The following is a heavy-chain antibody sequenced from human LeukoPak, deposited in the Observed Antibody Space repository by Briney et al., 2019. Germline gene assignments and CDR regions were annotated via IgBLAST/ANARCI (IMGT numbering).Heavy chain of an antibody. CDR2: IKQDGSEK. Sequence: GGSLRLSCAASGFTFSSYRMSGVRQAPGKGLEWVANIKQDGSEKYYVDSVKGRFTISRDNAKNSLYLHMNSLRAEATAVYYCARDRWQYFPLDYWGQGTLVTVSS. J-gene: IGHJ4*02. V-gene: IGHV3-7*01. D-gene: IGHD3-9*01. CDR3: ARDRWQYFPLDY. CDR1: GFTFSSYR.